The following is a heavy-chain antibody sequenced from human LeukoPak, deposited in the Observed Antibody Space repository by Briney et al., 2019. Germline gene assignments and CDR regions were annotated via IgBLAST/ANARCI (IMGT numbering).Heavy chain of an antibody. CDR3: ARPQDSSGYTAFDY. D-gene: IGHD3-22*01. Sequence: TGESLKISCKGSGYSFTSYWIGWVRQMPGKGLEWMGIIYPGDSDTRYSPPFQGQVTISADKSISTAYLQWSSLKASDTAMYYCARPQDSSGYTAFDYWGQGTLVTVSS. J-gene: IGHJ4*02. CDR1: GYSFTSYW. V-gene: IGHV5-51*01. CDR2: IYPGDSDT.